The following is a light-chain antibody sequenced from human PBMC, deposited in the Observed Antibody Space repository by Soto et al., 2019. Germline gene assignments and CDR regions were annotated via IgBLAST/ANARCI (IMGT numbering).Light chain of an antibody. Sequence: DIQMTQSPSSLSASVGDRVTITCRASQSISSYLNWYQQKPGKAPKLLIYAASSLQGGVPSRVSGSGSRTDFPLAISSRQPEDVATYHGHPSYSIRRASAQGTKVEIK. CDR2: AAS. V-gene: IGKV1-39*01. CDR3: HPSYSIRRA. J-gene: IGKJ1*01. CDR1: QSISSY.